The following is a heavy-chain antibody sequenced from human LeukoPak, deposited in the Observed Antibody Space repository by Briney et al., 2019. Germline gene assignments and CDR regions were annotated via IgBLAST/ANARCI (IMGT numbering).Heavy chain of an antibody. D-gene: IGHD2-21*02. CDR3: ARDQRAGDCYPDY. CDR2: IYTSGST. CDR1: GGSISSGSYY. Sequence: PSQTLSLTCTVSGGSISSGSYYWSWIRQPAGKGLEWIGRIYTSGSTNYNPSLKSRVTISVDTSKNQFSLKLSSVTAADTAVYYCARDQRAGDCYPDYWGQGTLVTVSS. J-gene: IGHJ4*02. V-gene: IGHV4-61*02.